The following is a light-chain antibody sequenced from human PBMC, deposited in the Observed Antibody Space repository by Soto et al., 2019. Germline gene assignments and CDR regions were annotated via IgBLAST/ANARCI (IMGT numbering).Light chain of an antibody. CDR2: AAS. V-gene: IGKV1-17*03. Sequence: DIQLTQSPSAMSASVGDRVNITCWAGQDMRNDLVWFEQKTGKVQNRLSSAASNLKDGVQSMYSGSRSVTQVAITINSLQTEDFATYYCCLHNTYSPTCGQGTKVDIK. J-gene: IGKJ1*01. CDR1: QDMRND. CDR3: CLHNTYSPT.